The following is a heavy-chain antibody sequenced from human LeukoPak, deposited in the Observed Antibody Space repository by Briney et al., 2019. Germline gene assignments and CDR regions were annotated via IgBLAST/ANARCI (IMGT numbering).Heavy chain of an antibody. V-gene: IGHV1-69*06. J-gene: IGHJ4*02. CDR2: IIPIFGTA. Sequence: ASVKVPCKASGGTFSSYAISWVRQAPGQGLEWMGGIIPIFGTANYAQKFQGRVTITADKSTSTAYMELSSLRSEDTAVYYCASGYYDYVWGSYPLDYWGQGTLVTVSS. CDR1: GGTFSSYA. CDR3: ASGYYDYVWGSYPLDY. D-gene: IGHD3-16*02.